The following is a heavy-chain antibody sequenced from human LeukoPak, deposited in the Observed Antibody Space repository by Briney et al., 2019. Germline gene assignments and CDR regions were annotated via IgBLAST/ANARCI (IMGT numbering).Heavy chain of an antibody. CDR1: DDSISSSSHF. CDR3: ARGAYIAAAQYGY. D-gene: IGHD6-13*01. CDR2: ISYSGTT. J-gene: IGHJ4*02. V-gene: IGHV4-39*07. Sequence: SETLSLTCTVSDDSISSSSHFWGWIRQPPGKGLEWIGSISYSGTTYYNPSLKSRVTISVDTSKNQFSLKLSSVTAADTAVYYCARGAYIAAAQYGYWGQGTLVTVSS.